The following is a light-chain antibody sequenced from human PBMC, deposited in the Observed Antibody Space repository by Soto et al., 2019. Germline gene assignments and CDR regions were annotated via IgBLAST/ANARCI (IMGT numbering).Light chain of an antibody. Sequence: QSVLTQPPSASGSLGQSVTISCTGTSSDVGGYNYVSWYRQHPGKVPKLLIYDVSHRPSGVSDRFSASKSGNTASLTVSGLQPEDETDYYCVSYAGSNNLIFGTGTKLTVL. CDR3: VSYAGSNNLI. V-gene: IGLV2-8*01. J-gene: IGLJ1*01. CDR2: DVS. CDR1: SSDVGGYNY.